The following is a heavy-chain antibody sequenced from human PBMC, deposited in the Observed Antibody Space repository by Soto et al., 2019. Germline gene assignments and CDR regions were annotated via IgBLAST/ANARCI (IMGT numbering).Heavy chain of an antibody. CDR3: ARPRYCSGGSCYNWFDP. D-gene: IGHD2-15*01. CDR2: INAGNGNT. Sequence: VASVKVSCKASGYTFTSYAMHWVRQAPGQRLEWMGWINAGNGNTKYSQKFQGRVTITRDTSASTAYMELSSLRSEDTAVYYCARPRYCSGGSCYNWFDPWGQGTLVTVSS. CDR1: GYTFTSYA. J-gene: IGHJ5*02. V-gene: IGHV1-3*01.